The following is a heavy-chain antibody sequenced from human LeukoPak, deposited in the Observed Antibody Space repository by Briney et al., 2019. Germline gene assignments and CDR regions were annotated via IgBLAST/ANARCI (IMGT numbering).Heavy chain of an antibody. CDR3: ARARIGYCSGGSCYYPPRGMDV. CDR2: ISAYNGNT. V-gene: IGHV1-18*01. Sequence: GASVKVSCKASGYTFTSYGISWVRQAPGQGLEWMGWISAYNGNTNYAQKLQGRVTMTTDTSTSTAYMELRSLRSDDTAVYYCARARIGYCSGGSCYYPPRGMDVWGQGTTVTVSS. D-gene: IGHD2-15*01. J-gene: IGHJ6*02. CDR1: GYTFTSYG.